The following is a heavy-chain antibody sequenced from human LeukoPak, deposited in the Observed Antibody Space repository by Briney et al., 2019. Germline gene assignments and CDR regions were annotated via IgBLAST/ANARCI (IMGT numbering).Heavy chain of an antibody. V-gene: IGHV4-34*01. CDR1: GGSFSGYY. CDR3: ARIIAAAGTYYFDY. Sequence: PSETLSLTCAVYGGSFSGYYWSWIRQPPGKGLEWIGEINHSGSTNYNPSLKSRVTISVDTSKNQFSLKLSSVTAADTAVYYCARIIAAAGTYYFDYWGQGTLVTVSS. CDR2: INHSGST. J-gene: IGHJ4*02. D-gene: IGHD6-13*01.